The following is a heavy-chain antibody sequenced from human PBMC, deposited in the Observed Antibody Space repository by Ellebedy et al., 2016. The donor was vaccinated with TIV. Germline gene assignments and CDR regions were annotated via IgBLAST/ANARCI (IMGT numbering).Heavy chain of an antibody. CDR1: GFAFSRCA. CDR3: AKPSDPNPGYSASWATYFDY. J-gene: IGHJ4*02. CDR2: ISYHGRNK. Sequence: GESLKISXAASGFAFSRCAMHWVRQTPGKGLEWVATISYHGRNKFYADAVKGRFSISRDNSMNTLYVQMNSLRAEDTAVYYCAKPSDPNPGYSASWATYFDYWGQGTLVTVSS. D-gene: IGHD6-13*01. V-gene: IGHV3-30*18.